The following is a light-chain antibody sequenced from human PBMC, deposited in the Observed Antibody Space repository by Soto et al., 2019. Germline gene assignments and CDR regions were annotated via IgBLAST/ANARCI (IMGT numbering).Light chain of an antibody. CDR1: SSNIGAGYD. Sequence: QLVLTQPPSVSGAPGQRVTISCTGSSSNIGAGYDVHWYQQFPGAAPKLLIYGNSHRPSGVPDRFSGSKSVTSASLAITGLQAEDEADFYCQSYDSSLSGWVFGGGTKLTVL. CDR2: GNS. V-gene: IGLV1-40*01. CDR3: QSYDSSLSGWV. J-gene: IGLJ3*02.